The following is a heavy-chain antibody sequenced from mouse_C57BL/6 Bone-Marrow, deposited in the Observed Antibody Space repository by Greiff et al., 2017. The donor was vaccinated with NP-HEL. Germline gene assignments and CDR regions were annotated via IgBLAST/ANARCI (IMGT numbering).Heavy chain of an antibody. J-gene: IGHJ2*01. CDR3: ARYPAYYYGSSYDY. CDR2: IDPSDSYT. Sequence: QVQLQQPGAELVRPGTSVKLSCKASGYTFTSYWMHWVKQRPGQGLEWIGVIDPSDSYTNYNQKFKGKATLTVDTSSSTAYMQLSSLTSEDSAVYYCARYPAYYYGSSYDYWGQGTTLTVSS. D-gene: IGHD1-1*01. V-gene: IGHV1-59*01. CDR1: GYTFTSYW.